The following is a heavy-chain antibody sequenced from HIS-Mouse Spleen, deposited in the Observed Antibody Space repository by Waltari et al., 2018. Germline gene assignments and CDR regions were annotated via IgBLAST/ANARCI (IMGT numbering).Heavy chain of an antibody. CDR2: INHSGNN. V-gene: IGHV4-34*01. J-gene: IGHJ4*02. CDR3: ARGGERNPIGPLEYSSSSGFDY. Sequence: QVQLQQWGAGLLKPSETLSLTCAVYGGSFSGYYWSWIRQPPGKGLEWIGEINHSGNNDYNPSLESRVTISVDTSKNQFSLKLGSVTAADTAVYYCARGGERNPIGPLEYSSSSGFDYWGQGTLVTVSS. CDR1: GGSFSGYY. D-gene: IGHD6-6*01.